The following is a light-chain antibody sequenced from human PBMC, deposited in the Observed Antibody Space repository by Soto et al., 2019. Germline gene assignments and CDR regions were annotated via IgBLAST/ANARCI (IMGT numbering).Light chain of an antibody. CDR2: DVS. V-gene: IGLV2-14*01. J-gene: IGLJ3*02. CDR3: SSYTSSSTKV. CDR1: SSDVGGYNY. Sequence: QSVLTQPASVSGSPGQSITISCTGTSSDVGGYNYVSWYQQHPGKAPKLMIYDVSNRPSVVSNRFSVSKSGNTASLTISGLQAEDEADYYCSSYTSSSTKVFGGGTKLTVL.